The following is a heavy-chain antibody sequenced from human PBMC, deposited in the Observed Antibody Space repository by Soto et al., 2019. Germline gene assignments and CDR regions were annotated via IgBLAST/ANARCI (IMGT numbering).Heavy chain of an antibody. D-gene: IGHD3-22*01. CDR3: ATNPNYCDSSGYYYYYGMGV. Sequence: GESLKISCKGSGYSFTSYWISWVRQMPGKGLEWMGRIDPSDSYTNYSPSLQGHVTTSADKSISTAYLQWSSLKASDTAMYYCATNPNYCDSSGYYYYYGMGVWGQGTTVTVSS. V-gene: IGHV5-10-1*01. CDR1: GYSFTSYW. J-gene: IGHJ6*02. CDR2: IDPSDSYT.